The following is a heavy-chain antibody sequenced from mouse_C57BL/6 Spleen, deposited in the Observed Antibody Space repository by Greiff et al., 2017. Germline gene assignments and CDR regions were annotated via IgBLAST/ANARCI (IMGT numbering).Heavy chain of an antibody. V-gene: IGHV14-3*01. CDR1: GFNIKNTY. CDR3: ARSGGSYYYGSGPWFAY. D-gene: IGHD1-1*01. Sequence: VQLQQSVAELVRPGASVKLSCTASGFNIKNTYMPWVKQRPEQGLEWIGRIDPANGNTKYAPKFQGKATITADTSSNTAYLQLSSLTSEDTASYYCARSGGSYYYGSGPWFAYGGQGTLGTVSA. CDR2: IDPANGNT. J-gene: IGHJ3*01.